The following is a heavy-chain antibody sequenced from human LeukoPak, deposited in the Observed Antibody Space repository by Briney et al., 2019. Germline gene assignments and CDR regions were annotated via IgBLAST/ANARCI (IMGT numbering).Heavy chain of an antibody. CDR3: AGGVYSSGWYSHWYYYGMDV. D-gene: IGHD6-19*01. J-gene: IGHJ6*02. V-gene: IGHV4-59*08. CDR2: IYYSGST. Sequence: SETLSLTCTVSGGSISSYYWSWIRQPPGKGLEWFGYIYYSGSTNYNPSLKSRVTISVDTSKNQFSLKLSSVTAADTAVYYCAGGVYSSGWYSHWYYYGMDVWGQGTTVTVSS. CDR1: GGSISSYY.